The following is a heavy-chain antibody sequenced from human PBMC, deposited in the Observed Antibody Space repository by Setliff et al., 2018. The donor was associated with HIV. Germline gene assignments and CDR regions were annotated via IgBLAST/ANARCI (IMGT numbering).Heavy chain of an antibody. Sequence: PSETLSLTCTVSGDSIGSSSYYWGWIRQPPGKGLEWIGNIYYSGSNFYNPSLRSRVTISVDTSKNHFSLRLSSVTAADTAVYYCARHVEYMGRGVLTHYYNYYMDVWGKGTTVTVSS. J-gene: IGHJ6*03. D-gene: IGHD3-10*01. CDR1: GDSIGSSSYY. CDR3: ARHVEYMGRGVLTHYYNYYMDV. CDR2: IYYSGSN. V-gene: IGHV4-39*01.